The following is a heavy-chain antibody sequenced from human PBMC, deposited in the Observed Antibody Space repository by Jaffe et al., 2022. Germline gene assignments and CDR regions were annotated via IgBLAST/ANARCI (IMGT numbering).Heavy chain of an antibody. CDR2: ISDTAHIV. J-gene: IGHJ5*02. Sequence: QVQLVESGGGLVKPGESLSLSCAASGFTFSAYYMSWFRQAPGKGLEWISYISDTAHIVHYADSVKGRFTISRDNAQKLLSLHMNSLRADDTAVYYCAKEIPSISFFGSWGPGTLVTVSS. CDR3: AKEIPSISFFGS. CDR1: GFTFSAYY. V-gene: IGHV3-11*01. D-gene: IGHD3-16*01.